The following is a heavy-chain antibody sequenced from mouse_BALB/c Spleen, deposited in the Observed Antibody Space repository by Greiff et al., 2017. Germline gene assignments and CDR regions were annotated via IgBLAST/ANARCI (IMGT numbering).Heavy chain of an antibody. D-gene: IGHD1-2*01. CDR3: ARYYYGYGFAY. V-gene: IGHV5-4*02. Sequence: EVQLVESGGGLVKPGGSLKLSCAASGFTFSDYYMYWVRQTPEKRLEWVATISDGGSYTYYPDSVKGRFTISRDNAKNNLYLQMSSLKSEDTAMYYCARYYYGYGFAYWGQGTLVTVSA. J-gene: IGHJ3*01. CDR2: ISDGGSYT. CDR1: GFTFSDYY.